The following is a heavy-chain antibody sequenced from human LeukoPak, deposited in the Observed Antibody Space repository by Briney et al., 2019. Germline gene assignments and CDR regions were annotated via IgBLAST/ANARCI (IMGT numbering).Heavy chain of an antibody. V-gene: IGHV4-34*01. CDR1: GGSFSGYY. CDR3: ARAPYDY. Sequence: SQTLSLTCTVYGGSFSGYYWSWIRQPPGKGLEWIGEINHSGSTNYNPSLKSRVTISVDTSKNQFSLKLSSVTAADTAVYYCARAPYDYWGQGTLVTVSS. CDR2: INHSGST. J-gene: IGHJ4*02.